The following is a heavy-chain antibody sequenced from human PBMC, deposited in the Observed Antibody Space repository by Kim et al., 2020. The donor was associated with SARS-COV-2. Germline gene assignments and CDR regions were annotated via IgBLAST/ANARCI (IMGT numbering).Heavy chain of an antibody. V-gene: IGHV4-34*01. CDR1: GGSFSGYY. CDR2: INHSGST. Sequence: SETLSLTCAVYGGSFSGYYWSWIRQPPGKGLEWIGEINHSGSTNYNPSLKSRVTISVDTSKNQFSLKLSSVTAADTAVYYCARGGIVGGIDYWGQGTLVTVSS. D-gene: IGHD1-26*01. J-gene: IGHJ4*02. CDR3: ARGGIVGGIDY.